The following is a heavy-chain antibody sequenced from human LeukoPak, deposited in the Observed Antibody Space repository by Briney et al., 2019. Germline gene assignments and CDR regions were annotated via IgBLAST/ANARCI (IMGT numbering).Heavy chain of an antibody. CDR2: IYYSGST. Sequence: RSSETLSLTCTVSGGSISSYYWSWIRQPPGKGLEWIGYIYYSGSTNYNPSLKSRVTISVDTSKNQFSLKLSSVTAADTAVYYCARVGNMIDDDAFDIWGQGTMVTVSS. CDR3: ARVGNMIDDDAFDI. V-gene: IGHV4-59*01. D-gene: IGHD3-22*01. J-gene: IGHJ3*02. CDR1: GGSISSYY.